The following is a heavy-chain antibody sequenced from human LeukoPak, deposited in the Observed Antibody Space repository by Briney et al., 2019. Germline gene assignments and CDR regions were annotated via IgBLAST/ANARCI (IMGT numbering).Heavy chain of an antibody. CDR2: IYYGGST. CDR3: ARVVDTAMAFDY. D-gene: IGHD5-18*01. CDR1: GGSISGYY. J-gene: IGHJ4*02. V-gene: IGHV4-59*01. Sequence: SETLSLTCTVSGGSISGYYWSWIRQPPGKGLEWIGYIYYGGSTNYNPSLKSRVTIPVDTSKNQFSLKLSSVTAADTAVYYCARVVDTAMAFDYWGQGTLVTVSS.